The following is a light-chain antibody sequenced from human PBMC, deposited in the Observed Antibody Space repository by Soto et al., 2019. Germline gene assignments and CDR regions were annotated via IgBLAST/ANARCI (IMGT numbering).Light chain of an antibody. V-gene: IGKV3-20*01. CDR3: QQYGSSPWT. CDR1: QSISSSY. CDR2: GAS. J-gene: IGKJ1*01. Sequence: EIVLTQSPGTLSLSPGERATLSCRASQSISSSYLAWYQQKPGQAPRLLISGASSRATGIPDRFSGSGSGTDFTLTIRRLEPEDLAVYFCQQYGSSPWTFGQGTKVEIK.